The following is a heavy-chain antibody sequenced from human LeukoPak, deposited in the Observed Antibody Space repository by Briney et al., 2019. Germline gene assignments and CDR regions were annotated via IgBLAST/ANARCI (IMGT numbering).Heavy chain of an antibody. J-gene: IGHJ4*02. CDR3: SGSSYDYGDYSHFDY. D-gene: IGHD4-17*01. Sequence: SETLSLTCAVSGGSISSRNWWSWVRQPPGKGLEWIGEIYHGGSTNYNPSLKTRVTISVDNTKNKFSPKLSSVPAAEATAYYCSGSSYDYGDYSHFDYWCEGAMVTVSS. V-gene: IGHV4-4*02. CDR2: IYHGGST. CDR1: GGSISSRNW.